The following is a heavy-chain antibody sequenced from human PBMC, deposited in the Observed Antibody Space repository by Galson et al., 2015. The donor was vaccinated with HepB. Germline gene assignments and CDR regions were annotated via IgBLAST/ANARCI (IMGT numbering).Heavy chain of an antibody. J-gene: IGHJ5*02. CDR1: GYTFTGYY. Sequence: SVKVSCKASGYTFTGYYLHWVRQAPGQGLEWMGWINANTGGTNYSQKFQGWVTMTRDTSINTAYMELSSLKSDDTAVYYCARERESTDGFDPWGQGTLVTVSS. CDR3: ARERESTDGFDP. CDR2: INANTGGT. V-gene: IGHV1-2*04. D-gene: IGHD3-10*01.